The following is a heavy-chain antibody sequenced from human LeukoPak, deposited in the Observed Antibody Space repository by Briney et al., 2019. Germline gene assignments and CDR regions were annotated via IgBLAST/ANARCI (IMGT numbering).Heavy chain of an antibody. Sequence: ASVKVSCKASGYTFTSYDINWVRQATGQGLEWMGWMNPNNGNTNYAQKLQGRVTMTTDTSTSTAYMELRSLRSDDTAVYYCARVIKGVVAATLDYYYYMDVWGKGTTVTVSS. J-gene: IGHJ6*03. D-gene: IGHD2-15*01. CDR1: GYTFTSYD. CDR3: ARVIKGVVAATLDYYYYMDV. CDR2: MNPNNGNT. V-gene: IGHV1-18*01.